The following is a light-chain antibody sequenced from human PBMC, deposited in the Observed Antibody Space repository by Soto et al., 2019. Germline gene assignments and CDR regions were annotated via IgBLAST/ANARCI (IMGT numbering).Light chain of an antibody. J-gene: IGKJ5*01. Sequence: EIQMTQSPSSLSVSVGDRVTITCQASRDIRDFLNWYQQKPGKAPKLLIFEASNLEEGVPPRFSGSGSGTDLSTPTSSLQHAEDAGSYYQLYHNLYPNIFGQGTRLEIK. CDR1: RDIRDF. CDR2: EAS. CDR3: QLYHNLYPNI. V-gene: IGKV1-33*01.